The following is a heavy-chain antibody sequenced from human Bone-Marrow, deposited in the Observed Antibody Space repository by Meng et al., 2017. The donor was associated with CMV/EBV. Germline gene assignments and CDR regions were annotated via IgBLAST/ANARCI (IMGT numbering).Heavy chain of an antibody. CDR3: AMYSSGWYGDYYYYYGMDV. J-gene: IGHJ6*02. D-gene: IGHD6-19*01. V-gene: IGHV1-69*10. Sequence: SVKVSCKASGYTFTSYGISWVRQAPGQGLEWMGGIIPILGIANYAQKFQGRVTITADKSTSTAYMELRSLRSEDTAVYYCAMYSSGWYGDYYYYYGMDVWGQGTSATFSS. CDR1: GYTFTSYG. CDR2: IIPILGIA.